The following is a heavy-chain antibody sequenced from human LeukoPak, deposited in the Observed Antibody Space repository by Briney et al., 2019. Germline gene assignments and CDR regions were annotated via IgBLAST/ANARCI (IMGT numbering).Heavy chain of an antibody. J-gene: IGHJ4*02. CDR1: GFTFSDYY. CDR3: ALDSGSGSYSGY. Sequence: GGSLRLSCAASGFTFSDYYMSWIRQAPGKGLEWVSYISSSGSTIYYADSVKGRFTISRDNAKNTLYLLMNSLRAEDTAVYYCALDSGSGSYSGYWGLGTEVTVSS. D-gene: IGHD3-10*01. CDR2: ISSSGSTI. V-gene: IGHV3-11*04.